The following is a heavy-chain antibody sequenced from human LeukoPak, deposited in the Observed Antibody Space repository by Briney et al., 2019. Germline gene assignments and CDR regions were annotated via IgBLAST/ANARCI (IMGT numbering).Heavy chain of an antibody. Sequence: GGSLRLSCAVSEFTVSSTYMSWVRQAPGKGLEWVSLMYSFGNTYYADSVKGRFTISRDNSKNTLYLQMNSLRAEDTALYYCARGKPVTGTPDYHSYGMDVWGQGTMVTVSS. D-gene: IGHD1-20*01. CDR3: ARGKPVTGTPDYHSYGMDV. V-gene: IGHV3-53*01. J-gene: IGHJ6*02. CDR2: MYSFGNT. CDR1: EFTVSSTY.